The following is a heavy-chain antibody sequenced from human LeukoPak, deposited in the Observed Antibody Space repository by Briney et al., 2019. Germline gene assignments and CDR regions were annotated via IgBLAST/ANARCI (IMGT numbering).Heavy chain of an antibody. J-gene: IGHJ5*02. CDR2: IYWDDDK. Sequence: ESGPTLVKPTQTLTLTCTFSGFSLSTSGVGVGWIRQPPGKALEWLALIYWDDDKRYSPSLKSRLTITKDISKNQVVLTMTNMDPVDTATYYCAHSPSADTSWSYFLIPPNWFDPWGQGTLVTVSS. CDR3: AHSPSADTSWSYFLIPPNWFDP. CDR1: GFSLSTSGVG. V-gene: IGHV2-5*02. D-gene: IGHD3-10*01.